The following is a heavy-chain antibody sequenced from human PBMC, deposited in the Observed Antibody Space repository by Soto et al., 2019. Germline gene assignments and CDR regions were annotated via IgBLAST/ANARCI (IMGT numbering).Heavy chain of an antibody. CDR1: GGSISSSSYY. CDR2: IYYSGST. Sequence: SETLSLTCTVSGGSISSSSYYWGWIRQPPGKGLEWIGSIYYSGSTYYNPSLKSRVTISVDTSKNQFSLKLSSVTAADTAVYYCATSLGYCSGGSCYPVEYYFDYWGQGTLVTVSS. J-gene: IGHJ4*02. D-gene: IGHD2-15*01. V-gene: IGHV4-39*01. CDR3: ATSLGYCSGGSCYPVEYYFDY.